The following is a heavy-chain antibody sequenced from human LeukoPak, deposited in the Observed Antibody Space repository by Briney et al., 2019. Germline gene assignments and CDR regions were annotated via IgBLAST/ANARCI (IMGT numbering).Heavy chain of an antibody. Sequence: PSETLPLTCAVYGGSLSGYYWSWIRQPPGKGLEWIGEINHSGSTNYNPSLKSRVTISVDTSKNQFSLKLSSVTAADTAVYYCARVGIFGVVLRYFDYWGQGTLVTVSS. D-gene: IGHD3-3*01. CDR1: GGSLSGYY. CDR3: ARVGIFGVVLRYFDY. V-gene: IGHV4-34*01. CDR2: INHSGST. J-gene: IGHJ4*02.